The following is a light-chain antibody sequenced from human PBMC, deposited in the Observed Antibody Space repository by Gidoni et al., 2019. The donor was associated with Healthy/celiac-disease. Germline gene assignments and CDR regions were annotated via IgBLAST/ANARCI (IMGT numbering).Light chain of an antibody. CDR1: QSLLHRNGYSY. J-gene: IGKJ1*01. Sequence: IVMTQSTLSLPVTPGEPASISCRSSQSLLHRNGYSYLDWYLQKPGQSPQLLIYLGSNRASGVPDRFSGSGSGTEFTLKISRVEAEDVGVYYCMQALQTPWTFGQGTKVEIK. CDR3: MQALQTPWT. CDR2: LGS. V-gene: IGKV2-28*01.